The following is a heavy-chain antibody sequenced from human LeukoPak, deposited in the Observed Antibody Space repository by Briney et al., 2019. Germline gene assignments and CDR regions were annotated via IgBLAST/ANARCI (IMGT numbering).Heavy chain of an antibody. CDR1: GYTFTSYD. Sequence: ASVKVSCKASGYTFTSYDFNWVRQATGQGLEWMGWMNPNSGNTGYAQKFQGRVTMTRNTSISTAYMELSSLRSEDTAVYYCARGYPYCSSISCIPDYYYGMDVWGQGTTVTVSS. J-gene: IGHJ6*02. V-gene: IGHV1-8*01. D-gene: IGHD2-2*01. CDR3: ARGYPYCSSISCIPDYYYGMDV. CDR2: MNPNSGNT.